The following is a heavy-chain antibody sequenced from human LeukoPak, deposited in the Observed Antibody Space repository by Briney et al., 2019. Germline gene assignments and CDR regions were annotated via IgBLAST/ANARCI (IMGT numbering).Heavy chain of an antibody. CDR1: GFAFSSYV. CDR3: VKDRDDYGDYVFDY. J-gene: IGHJ4*02. V-gene: IGHV3-23*01. D-gene: IGHD4-17*01. CDR2: ISRSGGDT. Sequence: GGSLKLSFAAPGFAFSSYVMGLVRQAPGKWPGWVSIISRSGGDTYYADFVKGRFTISRDNSKNTLYLQMNSLRAEDTAVYYCVKDRDDYGDYVFDYWGQGTLVTVSS.